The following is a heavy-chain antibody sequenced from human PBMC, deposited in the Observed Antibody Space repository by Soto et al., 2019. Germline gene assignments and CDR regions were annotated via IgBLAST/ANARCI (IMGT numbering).Heavy chain of an antibody. Sequence: GGSLRLSCAASGFTFSSYGMHWVRQAPGKGLEWVAVISYDGSNKYYADSVKGRFTISRDNAKNTLYLQMNSLRAEDTAVYYCARAVAGNFDYWGQGTLVTVSS. D-gene: IGHD6-19*01. J-gene: IGHJ4*02. CDR3: ARAVAGNFDY. V-gene: IGHV3-30*03. CDR1: GFTFSSYG. CDR2: ISYDGSNK.